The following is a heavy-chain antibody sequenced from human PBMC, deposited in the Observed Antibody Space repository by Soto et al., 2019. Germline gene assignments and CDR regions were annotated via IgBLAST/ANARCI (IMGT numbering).Heavy chain of an antibody. Sequence: EVQLVESGGGLVQPGRSLRLSCAASGFTFDDYAMHWVRQAPGKGLEWVSGISLNSGSIGYADSVKGRFTISRDNAKNSLYLQMNSLRAEDTALYYCAKGSRGLLQVYGMDVWGQGTTVTVSS. V-gene: IGHV3-9*01. CDR3: AKGSRGLLQVYGMDV. J-gene: IGHJ6*02. CDR2: ISLNSGSI. D-gene: IGHD2-15*01. CDR1: GFTFDDYA.